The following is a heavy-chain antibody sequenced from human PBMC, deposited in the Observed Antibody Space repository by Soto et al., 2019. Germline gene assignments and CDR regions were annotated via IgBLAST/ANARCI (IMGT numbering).Heavy chain of an antibody. CDR2: INHSGST. CDR3: ARGVSGSYYYDNWFDP. V-gene: IGHV4-34*01. CDR1: GGSFSGYY. D-gene: IGHD1-26*01. Sequence: PSETLSLTCAVYGGSFSGYYWSWIRQPPGKGLEWIGEINHSGSTNYNPSLKSRVTISVDTSKNQFSLKLSSVTAADTAVYYCARGVSGSYYYDNWFDPWGQGTLVTVSS. J-gene: IGHJ5*02.